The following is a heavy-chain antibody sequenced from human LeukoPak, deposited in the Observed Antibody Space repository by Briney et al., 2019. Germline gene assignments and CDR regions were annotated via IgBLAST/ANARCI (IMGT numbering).Heavy chain of an antibody. CDR2: IYYSGNT. V-gene: IGHV4-38-2*01. CDR3: ARLKDSSGYYPNYFDY. CDR1: GYSISSGYY. D-gene: IGHD3-22*01. Sequence: PSETLSLTCAVSGYSISSGYYWGWLRQPPGKGLEWIGSIYYSGNTYYNPSLKSRVTISLGTSKNQFSLKLSSVTATDTAVYYCARLKDSSGYYPNYFDYWGQGTLVTVSS. J-gene: IGHJ4*02.